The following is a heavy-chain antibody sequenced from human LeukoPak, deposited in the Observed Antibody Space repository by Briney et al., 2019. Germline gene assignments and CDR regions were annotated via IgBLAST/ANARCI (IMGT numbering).Heavy chain of an antibody. V-gene: IGHV4-31*03. CDR2: IYYSGST. CDR1: GGSISSGGYY. D-gene: IGHD3-22*01. CDR3: ANTPRYDSSGYLRYFDY. Sequence: SETLSLTCTVSGGSISSGGYYWSWIRQHPGKGLEWIGYIYYSGSTNYNPSLKSRVTISVDTSKNQFSLKLSSVTAADTAVYYCANTPRYDSSGYLRYFDYWGQGTLVTVSS. J-gene: IGHJ4*02.